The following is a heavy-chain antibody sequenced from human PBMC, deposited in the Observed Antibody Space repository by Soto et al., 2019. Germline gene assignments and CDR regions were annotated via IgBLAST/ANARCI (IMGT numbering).Heavy chain of an antibody. V-gene: IGHV1-18*01. Sequence: EASVKVSCKASGYTFTSYGISWVRQAPGQGLEWMGWISAYNGNTNYAQKLQGRVTMTTDTSTSTAYMELRSLRSDDTAVYYCARVLGYSNYVSGYFDYWGQGTLVTVSS. CDR3: ARVLGYSNYVSGYFDY. J-gene: IGHJ4*02. CDR2: ISAYNGNT. D-gene: IGHD4-4*01. CDR1: GYTFTSYG.